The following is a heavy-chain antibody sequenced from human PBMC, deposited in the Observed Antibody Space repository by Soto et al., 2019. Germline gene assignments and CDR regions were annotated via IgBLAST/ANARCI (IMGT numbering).Heavy chain of an antibody. CDR1: GNTFASHG. J-gene: IGHJ4*02. D-gene: IGHD3-10*01. CDR2: ISGFNGQT. CDR3: ARVDPRGVAVVRDY. Sequence: GASVKVSCNASGNTFASHGFSWVRQAPGQGLEWMGWISGFNGQTNYALKFQGRVTLTTDTSTSTAYMELRSLRSDDTAVYFCARVDPRGVAVVRDYWGQGTLVTVSS. V-gene: IGHV1-18*01.